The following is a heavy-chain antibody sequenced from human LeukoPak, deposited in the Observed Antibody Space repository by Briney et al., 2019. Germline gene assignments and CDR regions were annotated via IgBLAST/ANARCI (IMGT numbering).Heavy chain of an antibody. Sequence: ASVKVSCKASGYTFTSYYMHWVRQAPGQGLEWMGWINPNSGGTNYAQKFQGRVTMTRDTSISTAYMELSRLRSDDTAVYYCARDPPRLRAPSWFDPWGQGTLVTVSS. CDR1: GYTFTSYY. CDR2: INPNSGGT. D-gene: IGHD5-12*01. V-gene: IGHV1-2*02. J-gene: IGHJ5*02. CDR3: ARDPPRLRAPSWFDP.